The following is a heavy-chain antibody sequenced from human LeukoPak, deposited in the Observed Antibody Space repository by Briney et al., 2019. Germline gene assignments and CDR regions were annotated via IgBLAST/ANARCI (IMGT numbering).Heavy chain of an antibody. J-gene: IGHJ4*02. V-gene: IGHV3-23*01. CDR1: GGSISSGGYY. CDR2: ITGSDGSS. D-gene: IGHD3-9*01. CDR3: AKWGDYDILTGYYVPDY. Sequence: LSLTCTVSGGSISSGGYYWSWIRQHPGKGLEWVSAITGSDGSSYYADSVKGRFTISRDNSKNTLYLQVNSLRAEDTAVYYCAKWGDYDILTGYYVPDYWGQGTLVTVSS.